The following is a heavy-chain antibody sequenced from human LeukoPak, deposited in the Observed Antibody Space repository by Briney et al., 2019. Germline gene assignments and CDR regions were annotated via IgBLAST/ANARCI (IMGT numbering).Heavy chain of an antibody. CDR1: GYTLTELS. CDR2: FDPEDGET. Sequence: ASVKVSCKVSGYTLTELSMHWVRQAPGKGLEWMGGFDPEDGETIYAQKFQGRVTMTDDTSTDTAYMELSSLRSEDTAVYYCATVAGYSSSWYRGQYYYGMDVWGQGTTVTVSS. D-gene: IGHD6-13*01. J-gene: IGHJ6*02. CDR3: ATVAGYSSSWYRGQYYYGMDV. V-gene: IGHV1-24*01.